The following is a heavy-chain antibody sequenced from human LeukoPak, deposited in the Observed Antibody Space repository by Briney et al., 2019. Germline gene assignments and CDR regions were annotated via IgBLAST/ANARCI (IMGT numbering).Heavy chain of an antibody. CDR3: ARNPLDKNWFDP. CDR2: IIPIFGTA. J-gene: IGHJ5*02. CDR1: GGTFSSYA. D-gene: IGHD3-22*01. V-gene: IGHV1-69*13. Sequence: ASVKVSCKASGGTFSSYAISWVRQSPGHGLEWMGGIIPIFGTANYAQKFQGRVTITADESTSTAYMELSSLRSEDTAVYYCARNPLDKNWFDPWGQGTLVTVSS.